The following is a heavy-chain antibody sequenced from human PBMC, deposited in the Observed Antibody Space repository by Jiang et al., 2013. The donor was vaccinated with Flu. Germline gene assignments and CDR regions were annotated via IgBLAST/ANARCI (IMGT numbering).Heavy chain of an antibody. D-gene: IGHD2-21*01. CDR3: TTDSYCGGDCEFDY. J-gene: IGHJ4*02. Sequence: KTDGGTTDYAAPVKGRFTISRDDSKNTLYLQMNSLKTEDTAVYYCTTDSYCGGDCEFDYWGQGTLVTVSS. CDR2: KTDGGTT. V-gene: IGHV3-15*01.